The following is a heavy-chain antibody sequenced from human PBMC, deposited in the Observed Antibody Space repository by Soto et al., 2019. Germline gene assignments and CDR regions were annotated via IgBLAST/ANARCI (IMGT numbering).Heavy chain of an antibody. J-gene: IGHJ4*02. CDR1: GFTFSSYG. CDR2: ISYAGDYQ. CDR3: AKSRGGSSWYDGDA. Sequence: QVQLVESGGGVVQPGRSLRLSCAASGFTFSSYGMHWVRQAPGKGLEWVAVISYAGDYQYYADSVKGRFTISRDNSKNALYMQINTLIPMDTAVYFCAKSRGGSSWYDGDAGGQETLVTVSS. D-gene: IGHD6-13*01. V-gene: IGHV3-30*18.